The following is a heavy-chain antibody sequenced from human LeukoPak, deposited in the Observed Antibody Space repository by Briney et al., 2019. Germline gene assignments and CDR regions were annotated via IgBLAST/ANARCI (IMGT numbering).Heavy chain of an antibody. CDR3: APRLQGGSPWYFNY. CDR1: GNTFTSYF. V-gene: IGHV1-46*01. Sequence: ASVKVSCKASGNTFTSYFLHWVRQAPGQGLEWMGIINPSGDTTAYAQKLRGRVTMTRDTSTSTVYMELSLRSEDTAMYYCAPRLQGGSPWYFNYWGQGTLVTVSS. CDR2: INPSGDTT. D-gene: IGHD1-26*01. J-gene: IGHJ4*02.